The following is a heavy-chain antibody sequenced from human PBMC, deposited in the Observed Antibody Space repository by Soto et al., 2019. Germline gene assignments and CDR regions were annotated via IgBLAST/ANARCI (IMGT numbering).Heavy chain of an antibody. Sequence: GGSLRLSCAASGFTFSSYAMHWVRQAPGKGLEWVAVISYDGSNKYYADSVKGRFTISRDNSKNTLYLQMNGLRAEDTAVYYCARGDSGYDLDYYYYGMDVWGQGTTVTVSS. V-gene: IGHV3-30-3*01. CDR2: ISYDGSNK. J-gene: IGHJ6*02. CDR1: GFTFSSYA. D-gene: IGHD5-12*01. CDR3: ARGDSGYDLDYYYYGMDV.